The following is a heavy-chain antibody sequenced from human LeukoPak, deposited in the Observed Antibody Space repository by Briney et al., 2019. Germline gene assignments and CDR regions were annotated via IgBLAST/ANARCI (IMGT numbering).Heavy chain of an antibody. V-gene: IGHV4-34*01. CDR3: ASESMNWFDP. CDR1: GGSFSGYY. CDR2: INHSGST. Sequence: SETLSLTCAVYGGSFSGYYWSWIRQPPGKGLEWIGEINHSGSTNYNPSLKSRVTISVDTSKNQFSLKLSSVTAADTAVYYCASESMNWFDPWGQGTLSPPPQ. J-gene: IGHJ5*02. D-gene: IGHD2/OR15-2a*01.